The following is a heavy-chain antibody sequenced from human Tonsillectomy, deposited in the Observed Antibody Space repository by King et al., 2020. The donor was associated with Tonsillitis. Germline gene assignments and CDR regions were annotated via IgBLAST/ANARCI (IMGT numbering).Heavy chain of an antibody. V-gene: IGHV1-69*01. CDR1: GGSFSTYS. CDR3: ATIPSGWELLVH. Sequence: QLVQSGAEVKRPGSSVKVSCKASGGSFSTYSISWVRQAPGQGLECMGGIIPFFGTAHYPQKFQGRVTIIADESTSTVYMELSSLRSEDTAVYYCATIPSGWELLVHWGQGTLVTVSS. D-gene: IGHD1-26*01. J-gene: IGHJ4*02. CDR2: IIPFFGTA.